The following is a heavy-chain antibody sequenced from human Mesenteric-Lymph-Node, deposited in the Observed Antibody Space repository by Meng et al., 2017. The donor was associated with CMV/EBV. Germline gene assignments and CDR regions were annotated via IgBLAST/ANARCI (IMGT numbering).Heavy chain of an antibody. V-gene: IGHV3-13*01. CDR3: ARDGTAAGTEDY. Sequence: GESLKISCAASGFTFSSYDMHWVRQATGKGLEWVSAIGTAGDTYYPGSVKGRFTISRENAKNSLYLQMNSLRAGDTAVYYCARDGTAAGTEDYWGQGTLVTVSS. CDR1: GFTFSSYD. CDR2: IGTAGDT. D-gene: IGHD6-13*01. J-gene: IGHJ4*02.